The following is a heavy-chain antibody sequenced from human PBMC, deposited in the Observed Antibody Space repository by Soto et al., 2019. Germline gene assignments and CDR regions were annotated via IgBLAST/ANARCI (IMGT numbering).Heavy chain of an antibody. CDR3: AKGRGGSPPYYYGRDV. Sequence: QVQLVESGGGVVQPGRSLRLSCAASGFTFSDYGMHWVRQAPGKGLEWVAVISYDGSNKNYADSVKGRFTISRDNSKNTLYLQMNSLRAEDTGVYYCAKGRGGSPPYYYGRDVWGQGTTVTVSS. D-gene: IGHD6-25*01. CDR1: GFTFSDYG. CDR2: ISYDGSNK. V-gene: IGHV3-30*18. J-gene: IGHJ6*02.